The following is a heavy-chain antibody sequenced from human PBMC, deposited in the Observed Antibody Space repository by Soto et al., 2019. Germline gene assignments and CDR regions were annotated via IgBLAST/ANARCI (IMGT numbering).Heavy chain of an antibody. CDR1: GVSISSYF. CDR3: ARIGGYHGPLDY. D-gene: IGHD6-25*01. Sequence: SETLSLTCSVSGVSISSYFWSWIRQAPGGGLEWIGYTYHRGSTNYSPSLKSRVAISLDTSENQFSLKVNSVTAADTAVYYCARIGGYHGPLDYWGQGTTVTVSS. V-gene: IGHV4-59*01. CDR2: TYHRGST. J-gene: IGHJ4*02.